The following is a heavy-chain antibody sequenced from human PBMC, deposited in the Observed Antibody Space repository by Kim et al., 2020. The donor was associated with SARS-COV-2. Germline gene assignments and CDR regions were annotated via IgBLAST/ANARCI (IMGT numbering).Heavy chain of an antibody. CDR2: ISYDGSNK. D-gene: IGHD3-10*01. CDR3: ARGCGLWVGEPRVEY. CDR1: GFTFSSYG. Sequence: GGSLRLSCAASGFTFSSYGMHWVRQAPGKGLEWVAVISYDGSNKYYADSVKGRFTISRDNSKNTLYLQMNSLRAEDTAVYYCARGCGLWVGEPRVEYWGQEALVTVSS. V-gene: IGHV3-33*05. J-gene: IGHJ4*02.